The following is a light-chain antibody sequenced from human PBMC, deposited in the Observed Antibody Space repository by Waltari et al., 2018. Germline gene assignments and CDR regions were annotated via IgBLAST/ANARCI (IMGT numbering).Light chain of an antibody. J-gene: IGKJ5*01. Sequence: DIQMTKSPSTLSASVGDRVTITCRASQSISSWFAWYQQKPGKAPKLLIYKASSLESGVPSRFSGSGSGTEFTLTISSLQPDDFATYYCQQYNSYSFFGQGTRLEIK. CDR1: QSISSW. V-gene: IGKV1-5*03. CDR2: KAS. CDR3: QQYNSYSF.